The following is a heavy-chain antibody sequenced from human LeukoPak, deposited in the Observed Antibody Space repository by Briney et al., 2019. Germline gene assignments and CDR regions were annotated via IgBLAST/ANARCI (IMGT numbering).Heavy chain of an antibody. J-gene: IGHJ4*02. Sequence: PSETLSLTCAVYGGSFSGYYWSWIRQPPGKGLEWIGEINHSGSTNYNPSLKSRVTISVDTSKNQFSLKLSSVTAADTAVYYCARGQLELTPYYFDYWGQGTLVTVSS. CDR3: ARGQLELTPYYFDY. CDR1: GGSFSGYY. CDR2: INHSGST. D-gene: IGHD1-26*01. V-gene: IGHV4-34*01.